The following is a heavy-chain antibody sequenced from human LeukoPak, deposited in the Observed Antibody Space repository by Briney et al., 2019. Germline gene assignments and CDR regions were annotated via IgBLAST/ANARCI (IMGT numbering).Heavy chain of an antibody. CDR3: ARDLSVRGVTFDY. V-gene: IGHV1-2*02. CDR2: INPNSGGT. Sequence: ASVKVSCMASGYTFTGYYMHWVRQAPGQGLEWMGWINPNSGGTNYAQKFQGRVTMTRDTSISTAYMELSRLRSDDTAVYYCARDLSVRGVTFDYWGQGTLVTVSS. D-gene: IGHD3-10*01. CDR1: GYTFTGYY. J-gene: IGHJ4*02.